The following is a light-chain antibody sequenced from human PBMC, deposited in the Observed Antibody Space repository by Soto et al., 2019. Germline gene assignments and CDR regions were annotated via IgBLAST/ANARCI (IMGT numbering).Light chain of an antibody. CDR1: RSDIGVHSF. V-gene: IGLV2-14*03. Sequence: QSALTQPASVSGFPGQSINISCTGSRSDIGVHSFVSWYQQHPTMVPKLIIYNVYRRPSGVSGRFSASKAGNTASLTISGLQADDEAHYYCSAYTSAATLFGGGTKLTVL. J-gene: IGLJ2*01. CDR3: SAYTSAATL. CDR2: NVY.